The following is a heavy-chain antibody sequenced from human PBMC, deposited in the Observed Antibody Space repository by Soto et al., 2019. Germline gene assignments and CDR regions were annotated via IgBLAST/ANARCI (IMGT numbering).Heavy chain of an antibody. J-gene: IGHJ6*02. Sequence: QVQLVQSGAEVKKPGSSVKVSCKASGGTFSSYAISWVRQAPGQGLEWMGRIIPIFGTANYAQKFQGRVTITADKSTSTAYMELSSLRSEDTAVYYCARGSIAAVPYYYYGMDVWGQGTTVTVSS. CDR3: ARGSIAAVPYYYYGMDV. D-gene: IGHD6-25*01. CDR1: GGTFSSYA. V-gene: IGHV1-69*06. CDR2: IIPIFGTA.